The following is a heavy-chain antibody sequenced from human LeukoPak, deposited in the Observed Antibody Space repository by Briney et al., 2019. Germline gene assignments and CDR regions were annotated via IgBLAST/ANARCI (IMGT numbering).Heavy chain of an antibody. Sequence: GGSLRLSCSASGFTFRSYAMHWVRQAPGKGLEYVSAISSNGCNIYYADSVKGRFTISRDNAKNSLYLQMNTLRPEDTAVYYCARDDRDIVVVPAAIVYFDYWGQGTLVTVSS. D-gene: IGHD2-2*01. V-gene: IGHV3-64*04. CDR2: ISSNGCNI. CDR3: ARDDRDIVVVPAAIVYFDY. CDR1: GFTFRSYA. J-gene: IGHJ4*02.